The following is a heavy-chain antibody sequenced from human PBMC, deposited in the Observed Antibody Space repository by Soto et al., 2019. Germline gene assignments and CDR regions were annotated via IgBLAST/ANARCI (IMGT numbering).Heavy chain of an antibody. CDR2: IYYSGST. CDR1: GGSISSYY. CDR3: ARGNYDILTGRYWYFDL. J-gene: IGHJ2*01. D-gene: IGHD3-9*01. Sequence: QVQLQESGPGLVKPSETLSLTCTVSGGSISSYYWSWIRQPPGKGLEWIGYIYYSGSTNYNPSLKSRVTTAVDPAKNQFSLKLSSVTAADTAVYYCARGNYDILTGRYWYFDLWGRGTLVTVSS. V-gene: IGHV4-59*01.